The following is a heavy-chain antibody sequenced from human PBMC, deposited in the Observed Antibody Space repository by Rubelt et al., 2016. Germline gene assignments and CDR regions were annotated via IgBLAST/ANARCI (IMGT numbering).Heavy chain of an antibody. CDR3: AISGTAGYFYMDV. Sequence: EVQLLESGGGLVQPGGSLRLSCAASGFTFTNYAMTWVRQAPGKGLDWVSTINPSGSGTNYADSVKGRFTISRDNSKNTLYLQLNSLRAEDTAVYYWAISGTAGYFYMDVWGEGTTVTVSS. D-gene: IGHD2-21*02. CDR2: INPSGSGT. V-gene: IGHV3-23*01. J-gene: IGHJ6*03. CDR1: GFTFTNYA.